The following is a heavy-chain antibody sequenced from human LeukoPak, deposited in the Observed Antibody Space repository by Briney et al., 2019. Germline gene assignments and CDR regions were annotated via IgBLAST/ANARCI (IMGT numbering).Heavy chain of an antibody. J-gene: IGHJ4*02. Sequence: SVKVSCKVSGGTFSSYTLSWVRQAPGQGLEWMGRIIPILGIANYAQKFQGRVTITADKSTSTGYMELSSLRSEDTAVYYCAREAGEFHYWGQGTLVTVSS. V-gene: IGHV1-69*04. CDR1: GGTFSSYT. D-gene: IGHD3-16*01. CDR2: IIPILGIA. CDR3: AREAGEFHY.